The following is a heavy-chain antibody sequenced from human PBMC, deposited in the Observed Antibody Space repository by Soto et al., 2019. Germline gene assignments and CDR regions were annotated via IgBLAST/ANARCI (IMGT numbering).Heavy chain of an antibody. CDR3: ARSDYYDSSGYYYANWFDP. Sequence: ASVKVSCKASGYTFTSYGISWVRQAPGQGLEWMGWISAYNGNTNYAQKLQGRVTMTTDTSTSTAYMELRSLRSDDTAVYYCARSDYYDSSGYYYANWFDPWGQGTLVTVSS. CDR1: GYTFTSYG. V-gene: IGHV1-18*01. J-gene: IGHJ5*02. D-gene: IGHD3-22*01. CDR2: ISAYNGNT.